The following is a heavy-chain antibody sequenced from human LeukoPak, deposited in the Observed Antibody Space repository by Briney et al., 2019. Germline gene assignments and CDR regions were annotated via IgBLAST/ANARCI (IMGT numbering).Heavy chain of an antibody. CDR3: ARGDVLIQLLV. Sequence: SETLSLTCAVYGGSFSGYYWSWIRQPPGKGLEWIGEINHSGSTNYNPSLKSRVTISVDTSKNQFSLKLSSVTAADTAVYYCARGDVLIQLLVWGQGTLVTVSS. CDR2: INHSGST. J-gene: IGHJ4*02. D-gene: IGHD5-18*01. V-gene: IGHV4-34*01. CDR1: GGSFSGYY.